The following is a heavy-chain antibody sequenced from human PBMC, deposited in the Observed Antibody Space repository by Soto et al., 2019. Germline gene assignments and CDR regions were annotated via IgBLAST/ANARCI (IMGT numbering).Heavy chain of an antibody. V-gene: IGHV3-33*01. J-gene: IGHJ4*02. CDR1: GFTFSSYG. D-gene: IGHD3-16*02. Sequence: GGSLRLXCAASGFTFSSYGMHWVRQAPGKGLEWVAVIWYDGSNKYYADSVKGRFTISRDNSKNTLYLQMNSLRAEDTAVYYCARDAAYLTMITFGGVIANYFDYWGQGTLVTVSS. CDR3: ARDAAYLTMITFGGVIANYFDY. CDR2: IWYDGSNK.